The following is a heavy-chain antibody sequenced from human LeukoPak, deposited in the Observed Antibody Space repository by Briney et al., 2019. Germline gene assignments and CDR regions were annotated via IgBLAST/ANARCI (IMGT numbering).Heavy chain of an antibody. V-gene: IGHV3-66*01. CDR2: IYSGGST. CDR3: VRDVGTGTTYTNRFDS. Sequence: PGGSLRLSRAASGFTVSSNYMSWVRQAPGKGLEWVSVIYSGGSTYYADSVKGRFAISRDNSKNTLYLQMNSLRAGDTAVYYCVRDVGTGTTYTNRFDSWGQGALVTVSS. CDR1: GFTVSSNY. D-gene: IGHD2/OR15-2a*01. J-gene: IGHJ5*01.